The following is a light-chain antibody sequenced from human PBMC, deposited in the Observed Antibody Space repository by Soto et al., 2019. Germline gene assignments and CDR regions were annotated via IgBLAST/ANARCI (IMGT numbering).Light chain of an antibody. CDR3: SLYTSENTYV. Sequence: QSALTQPPSVSGSPGQSVTISCTGTSTDFVSYNRVSWYQQPPGTAPKLIIYEASNRPSGVPDRFSGSKSGNTASLTISGLQDPDEADYYCSLYTSENTYVCGTGTKVT. V-gene: IGLV2-18*01. CDR2: EAS. J-gene: IGLJ1*01. CDR1: STDFVSYNR.